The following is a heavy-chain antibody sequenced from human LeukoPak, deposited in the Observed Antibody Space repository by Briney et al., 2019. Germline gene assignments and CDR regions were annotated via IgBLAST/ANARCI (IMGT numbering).Heavy chain of an antibody. D-gene: IGHD4-17*01. Sequence: LEWIGSIYYSGSTYYNPSLKSRVTISVDTSKNQFSLKLSSVTAADTAVYYCARSFHGDCDYWGQGTLVTVSS. V-gene: IGHV4-39*07. J-gene: IGHJ4*02. CDR3: ARSFHGDCDY. CDR2: IYYSGST.